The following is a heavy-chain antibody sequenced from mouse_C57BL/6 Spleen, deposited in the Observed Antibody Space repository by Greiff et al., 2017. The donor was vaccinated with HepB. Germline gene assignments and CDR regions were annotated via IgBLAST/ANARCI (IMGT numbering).Heavy chain of an antibody. Sequence: ESGPGLVKPSQSLSLTCSVTGYSITSGYYWNWIRQFPGNKLEWMGYISYDGSNNYNPSLKNRISITRDTSKNQFFLKLNSVTTEDTATYYCAREGGSSPLRGQGTLVTVSA. CDR1: GYSITSGYY. V-gene: IGHV3-6*01. CDR2: ISYDGSN. D-gene: IGHD1-1*01. CDR3: AREGGSSPL. J-gene: IGHJ3*01.